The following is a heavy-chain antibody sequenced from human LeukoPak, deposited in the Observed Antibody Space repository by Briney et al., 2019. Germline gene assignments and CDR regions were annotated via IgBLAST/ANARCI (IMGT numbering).Heavy chain of an antibody. V-gene: IGHV3-23*01. CDR3: ANIEQGATCRVVQSPTPEVHDY. D-gene: IGHD1-26*01. J-gene: IGHJ4*02. Sequence: GGSLRLSCAASGFTFSSYGMSWVRQAPGKGLEWVSAISGSGGSTYYADSVKGRFTISRDNSKNTLYLQMNSLRAEDTAVYYCANIEQGATCRVVQSPTPEVHDYWGQGTLVTVSS. CDR2: ISGSGGST. CDR1: GFTFSSYG.